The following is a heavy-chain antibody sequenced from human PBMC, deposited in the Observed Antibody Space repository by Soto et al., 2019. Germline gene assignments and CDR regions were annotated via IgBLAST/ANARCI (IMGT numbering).Heavy chain of an antibody. J-gene: IGHJ4*02. CDR3: AKDRLGGNFDY. Sequence: GGSLRLSCVASGFSFSSYWMAWVRQVPGKGLEWVANISDTGGSTYYVDSVKGRFTISRDNSKNTLYLQMNSLRVEDTAVYYCAKDRLGGNFDYWGQGTQVTGSS. CDR2: ISDTGGST. CDR1: GFSFSSYW. V-gene: IGHV3-23*01.